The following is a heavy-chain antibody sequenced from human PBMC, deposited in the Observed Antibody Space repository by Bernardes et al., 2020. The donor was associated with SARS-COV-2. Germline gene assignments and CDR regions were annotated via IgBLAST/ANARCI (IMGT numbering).Heavy chain of an antibody. D-gene: IGHD5-12*01. V-gene: IGHV3-74*03. CDR1: GFTFSTYW. J-gene: IGHJ4*02. Sequence: ESLSLSCAASGFTFSTYWMHWVRQAPGKGLVWVSRINSDEGGASYADSVRGRFTISRDNAKNTLYLQMNSLRADDTAVYYCVRGPSGGYGRFEYWGQGSLVTVSS. CDR2: INSDEGGA. CDR3: VRGPSGGYGRFEY.